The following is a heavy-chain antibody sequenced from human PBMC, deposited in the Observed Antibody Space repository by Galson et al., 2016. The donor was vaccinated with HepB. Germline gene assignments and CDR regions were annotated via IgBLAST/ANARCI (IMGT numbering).Heavy chain of an antibody. CDR3: AVWFGDVNY. J-gene: IGHJ4*02. Sequence: TLSLTCTVSGGSISSGSYFCNWIRQPAGKGLEWIGSMFTSGNINYNPSLKSRVTISLDTSKNQFFLKMSSVTAADTAVYYCAVWFGDVNYWGQGILVTVSS. D-gene: IGHD3-10*01. CDR2: MFTSGNI. CDR1: GGSISSGSYF. V-gene: IGHV4-61*02.